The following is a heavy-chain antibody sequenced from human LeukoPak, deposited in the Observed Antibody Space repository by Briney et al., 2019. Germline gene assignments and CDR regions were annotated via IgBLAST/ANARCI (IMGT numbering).Heavy chain of an antibody. CDR1: GGSISSYY. J-gene: IGHJ4*02. V-gene: IGHV4-4*07. CDR2: IYTSGST. CDR3: ARELGYCSSTSCLSYDY. D-gene: IGHD2-2*01. Sequence: PSETLSLTCTVSGGSISSYYWSWIRQPAGKGLEWIGRIYTSGSTNYSPSLKSRVTISVDTSKNQFSLKLSSVTAADTAVYYCARELGYCSSTSCLSYDYWGQGTLVTVSS.